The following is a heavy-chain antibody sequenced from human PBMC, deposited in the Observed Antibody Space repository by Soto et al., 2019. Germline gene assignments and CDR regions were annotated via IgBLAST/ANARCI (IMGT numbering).Heavy chain of an antibody. CDR2: IIPIFGTA. D-gene: IGHD6-19*01. J-gene: IGHJ6*02. V-gene: IGHV1-69*13. CDR3: ARDNSSGWLGYYYYGMDV. CDR1: GGTFSSYA. Sequence: SVKVSCKASGGTFSSYAISWVRQAPGQGLEWMGGIIPIFGTANYAQKFQGRVTITADESTSTAYMELSSLRSEDTAVYYCARDNSSGWLGYYYYGMDVWGQGTTVTVSS.